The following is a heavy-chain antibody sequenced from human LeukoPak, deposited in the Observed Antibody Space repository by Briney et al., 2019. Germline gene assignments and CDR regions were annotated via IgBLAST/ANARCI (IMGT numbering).Heavy chain of an antibody. J-gene: IGHJ3*02. Sequence: PGRSLRLSCAASGFTFSSYGMHWVRQAPGKGLEWVAVIPYDGSNKYYADSVKGRFTISRDNSKNTLYLQMNSLRAEDTAVYYCAKLYYYDSSGSGAFDIWGQGTMVTVSS. CDR3: AKLYYYDSSGSGAFDI. V-gene: IGHV3-30*18. CDR1: GFTFSSYG. D-gene: IGHD3-22*01. CDR2: IPYDGSNK.